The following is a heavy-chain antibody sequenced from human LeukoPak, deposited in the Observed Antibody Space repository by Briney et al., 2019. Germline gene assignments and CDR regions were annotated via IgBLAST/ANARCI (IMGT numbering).Heavy chain of an antibody. CDR1: GFTFSSYE. J-gene: IGHJ4*02. D-gene: IGHD4-17*01. CDR2: ISSSGSSI. V-gene: IGHV3-48*03. CDR3: AREVSDYLRGYFDY. Sequence: GGSLRLSCAASGFTFSSYEMNWVRQAPGKGLEWVSYISSSGSSIYYADPVKGRFTISRDNAKNSLYLQMNSLRAEDTAIYYCAREVSDYLRGYFDYWGQGTLVTVSS.